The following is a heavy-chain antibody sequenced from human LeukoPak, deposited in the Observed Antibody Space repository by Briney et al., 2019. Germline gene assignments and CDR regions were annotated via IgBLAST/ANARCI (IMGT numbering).Heavy chain of an antibody. CDR1: GYTFTYYY. CDR3: ARAQYSSSSYFDY. V-gene: IGHV1-2*02. Sequence: GASVKVSCKASGYTFTYYYIHWMRQAPGQGLEWMGWINPDSDVTSYAQKFQGRVTMTRDTSISTVYVELSRLRSDDTAVYYCARAQYSSSSYFDYWGQGTLVTVSS. J-gene: IGHJ4*02. D-gene: IGHD6-6*01. CDR2: INPDSDVT.